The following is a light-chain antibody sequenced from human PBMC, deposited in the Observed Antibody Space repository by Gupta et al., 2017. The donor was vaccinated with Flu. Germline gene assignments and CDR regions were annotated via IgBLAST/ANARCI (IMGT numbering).Light chain of an antibody. CDR1: ISNIGAGYD. V-gene: IGLV1-40*01. CDR3: QSYDSSLSGSV. J-gene: IGLJ3*02. CDR2: GTS. Sequence: QSVLTQPPSLSGAPGQRVTMSCAGSISNIGAGYDVHWYQQLPGTAPKLLIYGTSNRPSGVPDRLYGSKSGTSASLAITGLQAEDEADYYCQSYDSSLSGSVFGGGTKLTVL.